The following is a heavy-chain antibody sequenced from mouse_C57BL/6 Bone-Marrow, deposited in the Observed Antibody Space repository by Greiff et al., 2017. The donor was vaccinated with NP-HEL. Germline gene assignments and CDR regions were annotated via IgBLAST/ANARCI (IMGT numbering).Heavy chain of an antibody. Sequence: QVHVKQLGTELVKPGASVKLSCKASGYTFTSYWMHWMKQRPGQGLEWIGNINPSNGGANYNEKFKNKATLTVDKSSSTAYMQLSSLTSEDSAVYYCARDSGYAFDYWGQGTTLTVSS. J-gene: IGHJ2*01. CDR1: GYTFTSYW. CDR3: ARDSGYAFDY. CDR2: INPSNGGA. D-gene: IGHD3-2*02. V-gene: IGHV1-53*01.